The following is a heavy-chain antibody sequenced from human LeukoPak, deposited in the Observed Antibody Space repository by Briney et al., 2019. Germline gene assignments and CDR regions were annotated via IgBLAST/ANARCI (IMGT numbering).Heavy chain of an antibody. Sequence: KPSETLSLTCTVSGGSISSRSYSWGWIRQPPGKGLEWIGSIFYSGNTYYNPSLKSRVTISVDKSKNQFSLKLSSVTAADTAVYYCARDRVPYGDYGPWYFDLWGRGTLVTVSS. CDR2: IFYSGNT. V-gene: IGHV4-39*07. J-gene: IGHJ2*01. CDR3: ARDRVPYGDYGPWYFDL. CDR1: GGSISSRSYS. D-gene: IGHD4-17*01.